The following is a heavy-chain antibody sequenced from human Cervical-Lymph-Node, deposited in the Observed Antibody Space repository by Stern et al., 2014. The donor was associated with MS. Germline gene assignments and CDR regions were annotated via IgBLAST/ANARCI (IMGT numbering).Heavy chain of an antibody. V-gene: IGHV4-59*01. CDR2: IYYSGRT. J-gene: IGHJ4*02. CDR1: GVSISSYY. Sequence: QLQLQESGPGLVKSSETLSLICTVSGVSISSYYWSWIRQRPGKGLELIRFIYYSGRTDHTPSLKSRVSISVDTSKNQFSLNLTSVTAADTAVYYCASIQLWSKSFDYWGQGTLVTVSS. D-gene: IGHD1-1*01. CDR3: ASIQLWSKSFDY.